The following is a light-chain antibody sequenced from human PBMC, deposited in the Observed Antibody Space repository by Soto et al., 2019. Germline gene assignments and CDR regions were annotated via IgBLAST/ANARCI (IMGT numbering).Light chain of an antibody. CDR2: GTS. Sequence: ETVMTQSPATLSVSPGDRATLSCRASQSVDSNLAWYQQKPGQAPRLLIYGTSIRATGIPDRFSGSGSGTDFTLTITRLEPEDFAVYYCQRFGTSPPWTFGQGTKVDI. V-gene: IGKV3-20*01. CDR1: QSVDSN. J-gene: IGKJ1*01. CDR3: QRFGTSPPWT.